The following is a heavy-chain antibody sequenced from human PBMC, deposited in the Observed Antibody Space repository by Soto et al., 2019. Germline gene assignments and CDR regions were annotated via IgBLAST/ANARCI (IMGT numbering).Heavy chain of an antibody. CDR3: ARGYGRNFVY. J-gene: IGHJ4*02. D-gene: IGHD5-18*01. V-gene: IGHV4-61*01. Sequence: SETLSLTCTVSGDSVSSGSYYWSWIRQPPGRGLEWIGYIYDAVNTNYNPSLKSRVTISEDTSKNKFSLKLSSVTAADTAVYYCARGYGRNFVYWGQGTLVTVSS. CDR2: IYDAVNT. CDR1: GDSVSSGSYY.